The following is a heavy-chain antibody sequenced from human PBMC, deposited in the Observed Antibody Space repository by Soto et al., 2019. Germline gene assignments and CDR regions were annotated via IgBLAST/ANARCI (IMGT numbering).Heavy chain of an antibody. Sequence: PGGSLRLSCAASGFTFSSYDMHWVRQATGKGLEWVSAIGTAGDTYYPGSVKGRFTISRENAKNSLYLQMNSLRAGDTAVYYCAGSDGSGSYYNPLYYYGMDVWGQGTTVTVSS. J-gene: IGHJ6*02. D-gene: IGHD3-10*01. CDR2: IGTAGDT. CDR1: GFTFSSYD. V-gene: IGHV3-13*01. CDR3: AGSDGSGSYYNPLYYYGMDV.